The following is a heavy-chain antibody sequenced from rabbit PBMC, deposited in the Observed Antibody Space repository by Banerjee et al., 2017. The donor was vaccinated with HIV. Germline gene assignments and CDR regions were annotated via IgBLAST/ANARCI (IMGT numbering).Heavy chain of an antibody. Sequence: EESGGDLVKPEGSLTLTCTASGFSFSNYYWICWVRQAPGKGLEWIASIATGSSDNTYYASWAKGRFTISKTSSTTVTLQMTSLTAADTATYFCARALSADDYGAFNLWGQGTLVTVS. D-gene: IGHD2-1*01. CDR3: ARALSADDYGAFNL. CDR1: GFSFSNYYW. V-gene: IGHV1S45*01. CDR2: IATGSSDNT. J-gene: IGHJ4*01.